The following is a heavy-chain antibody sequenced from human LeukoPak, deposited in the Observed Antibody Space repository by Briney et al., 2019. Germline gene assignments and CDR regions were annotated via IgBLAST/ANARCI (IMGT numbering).Heavy chain of an antibody. J-gene: IGHJ4*02. V-gene: IGHV3-23*01. CDR3: AKADDSLSSFDY. Sequence: GGSLRLSCAASGFTFSSYAMSWVRQAPGKGLEWVSAISGSGGSTYYADSVKGRFTISRDNSKNTLYLQMNSLRAEDAAVYYCAKADDSLSSFDYWGQGTLVTVSS. D-gene: IGHD2-15*01. CDR1: GFTFSSYA. CDR2: ISGSGGST.